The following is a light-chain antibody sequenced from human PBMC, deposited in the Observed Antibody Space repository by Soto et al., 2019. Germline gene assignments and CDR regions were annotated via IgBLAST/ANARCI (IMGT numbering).Light chain of an antibody. J-gene: IGKJ1*01. CDR2: GAS. CDR1: QSVSSSY. V-gene: IGKV3-20*01. CDR3: QQYGSSPRT. Sequence: EIVWTQSPGTLSLSPGERATLSCRPSQSVSSSYLAWYQQKPGQAPRLLIYGASSRATGIPDRFSGSGSGTDFTLTISRLEPEDFAVYYCQQYGSSPRTFGQGTKVDIK.